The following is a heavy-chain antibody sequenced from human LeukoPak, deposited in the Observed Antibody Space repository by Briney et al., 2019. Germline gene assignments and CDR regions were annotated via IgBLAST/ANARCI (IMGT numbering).Heavy chain of an antibody. J-gene: IGHJ6*03. Sequence: PGGFLRLSCAPSGSAFDDYTVHWFRQTPGKGLEWVSLISWDGDSTYYADSVKGRFTISRDNRQKSLYLEMNSLMIEDSARYFCAPDSSPNSDKMFRAVIIHYRYLDFWVKGTTVTVSS. D-gene: IGHD3-10*01. CDR3: APDSSPNSDKMFRAVIIHYRYLDF. CDR2: ISWDGDST. CDR1: GSAFDDYT. V-gene: IGHV3-43*01.